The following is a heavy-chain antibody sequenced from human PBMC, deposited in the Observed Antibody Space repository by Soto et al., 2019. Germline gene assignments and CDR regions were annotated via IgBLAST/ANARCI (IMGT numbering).Heavy chain of an antibody. D-gene: IGHD3-16*01. V-gene: IGHV1-18*01. CDR3: ARDWGFIFFFHEEGGIRDLCTVSAFLLNRSFDL. CDR2: ISAYNGNT. J-gene: IGHJ2*01. Sequence: GQGLEWMGWISAYNGNTNYAQKLQGRVTMTTDTSTSTAYMELRSLRSDDTAVYYCARDWGFIFFFHEEGGIRDLCTVSAFLLNRSFDL.